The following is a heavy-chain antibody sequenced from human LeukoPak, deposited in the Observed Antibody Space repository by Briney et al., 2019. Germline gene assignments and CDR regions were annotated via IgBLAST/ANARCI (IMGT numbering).Heavy chain of an antibody. J-gene: IGHJ4*02. D-gene: IGHD6-19*01. Sequence: PGGSLRLSCAASGFTFSSYGMHWVRQAPGKGLEWVAVISYDGSNKYYADSVKGRFTISRDNSKNTLYLQMNSLRAEDTAVYYCAKDCRGRESSGWRGYYFDYWGQGTLVTVSS. CDR2: ISYDGSNK. CDR3: AKDCRGRESSGWRGYYFDY. CDR1: GFTFSSYG. V-gene: IGHV3-30*18.